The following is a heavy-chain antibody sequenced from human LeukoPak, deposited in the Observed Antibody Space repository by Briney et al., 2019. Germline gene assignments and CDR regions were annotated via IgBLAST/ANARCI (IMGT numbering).Heavy chain of an antibody. Sequence: ASVKVSCKASGYTFTNHDINWVRQASGQGLEWMGWMNPKSGNTGYLQKFQGRVTMTRDTSMSTAFMELSRLRSDDTAVYYCARDGIDAFDIWGQGTMVTVSS. CDR3: ARDGIDAFDI. CDR2: MNPKSGNT. J-gene: IGHJ3*02. V-gene: IGHV1-8*01. CDR1: GYTFTNHD. D-gene: IGHD1-26*01.